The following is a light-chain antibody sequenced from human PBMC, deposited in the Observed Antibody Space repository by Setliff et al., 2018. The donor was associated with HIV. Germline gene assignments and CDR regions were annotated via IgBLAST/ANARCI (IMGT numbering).Light chain of an antibody. V-gene: IGLV2-14*03. J-gene: IGLJ1*01. CDR2: DVR. CDR1: SSDVGGYSL. Sequence: SVLTQPASVSGSPGQSITISCTGTSSDVGGYSLVSWYQQHPGKAPKLIIYDVRNRPSGVSNRFSGSKSGNTASLTISGLQAEDEADYYCSSYAITNTLPFGSGTKVTVL. CDR3: SSYAITNTLP.